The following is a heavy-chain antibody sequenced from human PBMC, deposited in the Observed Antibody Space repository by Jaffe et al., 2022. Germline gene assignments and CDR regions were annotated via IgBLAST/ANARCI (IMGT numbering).Heavy chain of an antibody. J-gene: IGHJ3*01. D-gene: IGHD6-19*01. CDR3: ARDGGSARWLAVSLPYDAFDY. V-gene: IGHV1-46*01. Sequence: QVQLVQSGAEVKKPGASVKISCKASGYTFTSNYIHWVRQAPGQGLEWMGILKPSGGGTTYAQKFQGRVTMTRDTSTSTVYMELSSLRSEDTAVYYCARDGGSARWLAVSLPYDAFDYWGQGTMVTVSS. CDR2: LKPSGGGT. CDR1: GYTFTSNY.